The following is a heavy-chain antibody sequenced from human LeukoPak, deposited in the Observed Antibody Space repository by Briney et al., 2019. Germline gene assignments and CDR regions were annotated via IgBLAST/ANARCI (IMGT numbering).Heavy chain of an antibody. CDR3: ARGSSSGYLRVKLDS. Sequence: GRSLRLSCAASGFTFDDYAIHWVRQAPGKGLEWVSGIDWNSGGIGYADSVKGRFTISRDNAKNSLYVQMNSLRAEDTALYYCARGSSSGYLRVKLDSWGQGTLVTVSS. CDR1: GFTFDDYA. J-gene: IGHJ4*02. D-gene: IGHD6-19*01. V-gene: IGHV3-9*01. CDR2: IDWNSGGI.